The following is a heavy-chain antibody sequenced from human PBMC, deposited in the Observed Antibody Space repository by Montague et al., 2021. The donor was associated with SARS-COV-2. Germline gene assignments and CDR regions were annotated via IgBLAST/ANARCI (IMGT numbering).Heavy chain of an antibody. CDR1: GGSISSGGYY. Sequence: SETLSLTCTVSGGSISSGGYYWSWIRQHPGKGLEWIGYIYYSGXTXYXXXXKXRVTISVDTSKNHFSLKLSSVTAADTAVYYCARRGRKPLPVATTIGGFDIWGQGTMVTVSS. CDR3: ARRGRKPLPVATTIGGFDI. J-gene: IGHJ3*02. D-gene: IGHD5-12*01. V-gene: IGHV4-39*02. CDR2: IYYSGXT.